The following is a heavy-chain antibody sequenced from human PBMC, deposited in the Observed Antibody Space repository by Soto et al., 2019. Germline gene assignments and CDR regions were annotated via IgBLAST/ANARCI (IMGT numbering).Heavy chain of an antibody. V-gene: IGHV4-34*01. CDR2: INHSGST. CDR1: GGSFSGYY. J-gene: IGHJ6*02. CDR3: ARGLLRGSSMGYYYYGMDV. Sequence: SETLSLTCAVYGGSFSGYYWSWIRQPPGKGLEWIGEINHSGSTNYNPSLKSRVTISVDTSKNQFSLKLSSVTAADTAVYYCARGLLRGSSMGYYYYGMDVWGQGTTVTVSS. D-gene: IGHD3-16*01.